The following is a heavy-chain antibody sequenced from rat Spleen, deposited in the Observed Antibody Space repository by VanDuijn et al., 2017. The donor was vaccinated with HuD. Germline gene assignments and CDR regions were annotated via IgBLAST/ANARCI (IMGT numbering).Heavy chain of an antibody. CDR1: GFTFNNYW. D-gene: IGHD1-4*01. J-gene: IGHJ2*01. CDR2: STNTGGST. CDR3: SPLPGSNLDY. V-gene: IGHV5-31*01. Sequence: EVQLVESGGGLVQPGRSLKLSCVASGFTFNNYWMTWIRQDPGQGLEWVASSTNTGGSTYYPDSVRGRFSISRDNAKRTTYLHMNSLRSEETATYYCSPLPGSNLDYWGQGVMVTASS.